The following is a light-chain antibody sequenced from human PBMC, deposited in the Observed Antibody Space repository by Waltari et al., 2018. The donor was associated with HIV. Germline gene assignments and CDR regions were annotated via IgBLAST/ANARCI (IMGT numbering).Light chain of an antibody. Sequence: EIVLTQSPATLSLSPGERATLSCRASQSVSSYLAWYQQKPGQAPRLLIYDASNRATGIPARFSGSGSGTDFTLTISSLEPEDFAVYDCQQRSKWLTFGGGTNVEI. CDR2: DAS. CDR3: QQRSKWLT. CDR1: QSVSSY. V-gene: IGKV3-11*01. J-gene: IGKJ4*01.